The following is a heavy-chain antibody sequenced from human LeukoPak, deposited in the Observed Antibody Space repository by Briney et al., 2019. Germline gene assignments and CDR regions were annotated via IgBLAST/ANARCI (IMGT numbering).Heavy chain of an antibody. Sequence: GGSLRLSCAASGFTFNTFNMNWLRQAPGKGLEWVSSITSGGDYIYYADSVKGRFTISRDDAKNSLYLQMNSLRAEDTAVYYCAREVNTVTALYGMDVWGQGTTVTVSS. V-gene: IGHV3-21*04. CDR2: ITSGGDYI. CDR3: AREVNTVTALYGMDV. CDR1: GFTFNTFN. D-gene: IGHD4-17*01. J-gene: IGHJ6*02.